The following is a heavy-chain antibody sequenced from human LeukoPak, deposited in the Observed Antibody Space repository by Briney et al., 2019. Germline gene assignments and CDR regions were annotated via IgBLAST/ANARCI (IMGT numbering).Heavy chain of an antibody. D-gene: IGHD6-19*01. Sequence: PGGSLRLSCAASGFTFSNYWMSWVRQAPGKELEWVANIKQDGIEKHYVDSAKGRFTISRDNAKNSLYLQINSLRAEDTAVYYCSRHVGYSNGWYPGWFDPWGQGTLVTVSS. J-gene: IGHJ5*02. CDR1: GFTFSNYW. V-gene: IGHV3-7*01. CDR3: SRHVGYSNGWYPGWFDP. CDR2: IKQDGIEK.